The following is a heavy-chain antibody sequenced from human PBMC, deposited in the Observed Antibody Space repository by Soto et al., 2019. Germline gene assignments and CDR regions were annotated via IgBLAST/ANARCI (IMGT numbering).Heavy chain of an antibody. CDR2: ISGSGGST. CDR1: SSSSYY. Sequence: SSSSYYWGWIRQPPGKGLEWVSAISGSGGSTYYADSVKGRFTISRDNSKNTLYLQMNSLRAEDTAVYYCAKTESSSWYGGTFDYWGQGTLVTVSS. CDR3: AKTESSSWYGGTFDY. V-gene: IGHV3-23*01. D-gene: IGHD6-13*01. J-gene: IGHJ4*02.